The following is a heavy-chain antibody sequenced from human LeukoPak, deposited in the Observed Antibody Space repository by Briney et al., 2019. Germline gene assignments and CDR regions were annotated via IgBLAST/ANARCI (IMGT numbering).Heavy chain of an antibody. V-gene: IGHV3-33*01. CDR3: GTVGGPDSSRWYSDY. Sequence: PGGSLRLSCAASGFRFSNYGMHWVRQAPGKGLEWVALIWYDGINKYYADSVKGRFTISRDNSKNTLYLQMNSLRAEDTAVYYCGTVGGPDSSRWYSDYWGQGTLVTVSS. D-gene: IGHD6-13*01. J-gene: IGHJ4*02. CDR2: IWYDGINK. CDR1: GFRFSNYG.